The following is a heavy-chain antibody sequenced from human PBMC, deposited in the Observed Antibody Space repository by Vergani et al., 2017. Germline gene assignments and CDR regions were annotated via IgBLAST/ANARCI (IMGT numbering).Heavy chain of an antibody. CDR2: IYPGDSDT. V-gene: IGHV5-51*01. J-gene: IGHJ4*02. D-gene: IGHD5-18*01. CDR3: ARLPGSYSYGYRFDY. CDR1: GYSFTSYW. Sequence: EVQLVQSGAEVKKPGESLKISCKGSGYSFTSYWIGWVRQMPGKGLEWMGMIYPGDSDTRYSPSFQGQFTISADKSISTAYLQWSSLKASDTAMYYCARLPGSYSYGYRFDYWGQGTLVTVSS.